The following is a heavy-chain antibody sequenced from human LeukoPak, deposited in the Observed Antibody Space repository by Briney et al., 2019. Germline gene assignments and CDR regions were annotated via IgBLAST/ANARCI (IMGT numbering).Heavy chain of an antibody. CDR1: GFTFSSYA. CDR2: ISGSGGST. J-gene: IGHJ4*02. Sequence: GGSLRLSCAASGFTFSSYAMSWVRQAPGKGLEWVSAISGSGGSTYYADSVKGRFTISRDNSKNTLYLQMNSLRAADTAVYYCAKGLVAVAFFPTSFDYWGQGTLVTISS. CDR3: AKGLVAVAFFPTSFDY. V-gene: IGHV3-23*01. D-gene: IGHD6-19*01.